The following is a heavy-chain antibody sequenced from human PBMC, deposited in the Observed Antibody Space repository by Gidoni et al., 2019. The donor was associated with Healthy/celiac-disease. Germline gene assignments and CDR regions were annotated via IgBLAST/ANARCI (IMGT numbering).Heavy chain of an antibody. Sequence: EVQLVESGGCLVQPGGSLKLSCSASGFTFSGSAVHWVRPASGKGLEWVGRIRSKANSYATAYAASVKGRFTISRDDSKNTAYLQMNSLKTEDTAVYYCTRPAVRAYYDFWSGQDDAFDIWGQGTMVTVSS. CDR2: IRSKANSYAT. J-gene: IGHJ3*02. D-gene: IGHD3-3*01. V-gene: IGHV3-73*02. CDR3: TRPAVRAYYDFWSGQDDAFDI. CDR1: GFTFSGSA.